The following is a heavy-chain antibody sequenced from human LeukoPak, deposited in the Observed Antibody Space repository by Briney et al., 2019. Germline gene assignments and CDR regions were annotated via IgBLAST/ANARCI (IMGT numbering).Heavy chain of an antibody. CDR3: ARDRGYGDLSYYFDY. D-gene: IGHD4-17*01. CDR2: ISSSSSTI. J-gene: IGHJ4*02. Sequence: GGSLRLSRAASGFTFSSYSMNWVRQAPGKGLEWVSYISSSSSTIYYADSVKGRFTISRDNAKNSLYLQMNSLRDEDTAVYYCARDRGYGDLSYYFDYWGQGTLVTVSS. V-gene: IGHV3-48*02. CDR1: GFTFSSYS.